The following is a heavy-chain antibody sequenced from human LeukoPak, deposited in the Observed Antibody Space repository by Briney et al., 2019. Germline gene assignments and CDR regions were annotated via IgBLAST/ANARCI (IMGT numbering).Heavy chain of an antibody. CDR2: ISGSGGST. D-gene: IGHD3-9*01. Sequence: GGSLRLSCAASGFTFSSYAMSWVRQAPGQGLEWLSAISGSGGSTYYADSVKGRFTISRDNSKNTLYLEMNSLRAEDTAVYYCAKGDDILTGYFDYWGQGTLVTVSS. CDR1: GFTFSSYA. CDR3: AKGDDILTGYFDY. J-gene: IGHJ4*02. V-gene: IGHV3-23*01.